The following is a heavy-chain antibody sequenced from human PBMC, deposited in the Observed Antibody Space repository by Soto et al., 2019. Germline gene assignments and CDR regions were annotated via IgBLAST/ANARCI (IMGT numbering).Heavy chain of an antibody. CDR2: INHSGST. CDR1: GGSFSGYY. V-gene: IGHV4-34*01. J-gene: IGHJ6*02. Sequence: SETLSLTCTVYGGSFSGYYWSWIRQPPGKGREWIGEINHSGSTNYNPSLKSRVTISVDTSKNQFSPKLSSVTAADTAVYCCARGNPGTSRVFGVVIISRMSYYYYYGMDVWGQGTTVTVS. CDR3: ARGNPGTSRVFGVVIISRMSYYYYYGMDV. D-gene: IGHD3-3*01.